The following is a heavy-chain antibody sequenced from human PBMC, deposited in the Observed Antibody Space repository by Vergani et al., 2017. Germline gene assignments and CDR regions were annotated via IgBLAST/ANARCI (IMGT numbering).Heavy chain of an antibody. CDR3: AREVALKFDY. CDR1: GFTFSGSA. CDR2: ISYDGSNK. Sequence: VQLVESGGGLVQPGGSLKLSCAASGFTFSGSAMHWVRQAPGKGLEWVAVISYDGSNKYYADSVKGRFTISRDNSKNTLYLQMNSLRAEDTAVYYCAREVALKFDYWGQGTLVTVSS. J-gene: IGHJ4*02. V-gene: IGHV3-30*04. D-gene: IGHD2-15*01.